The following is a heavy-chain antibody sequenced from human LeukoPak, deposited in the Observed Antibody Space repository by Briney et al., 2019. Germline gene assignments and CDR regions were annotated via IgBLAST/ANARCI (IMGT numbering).Heavy chain of an antibody. CDR2: INPNSGGT. J-gene: IGHJ6*02. CDR1: GYTFTVYY. V-gene: IGHV1-2*02. CDR3: ARVMTSSKGGNYYYYGMDV. Sequence: ASVKVSFKASGYTFTVYYMHWVRQAPGQGLEWMGWINPNSGGTNYAQKFQGRVTMTRDTSISTAYMELSRLRSDDTAVYYCARVMTSSKGGNYYYYGMDVWGQGTTVTVSS. D-gene: IGHD3-16*01.